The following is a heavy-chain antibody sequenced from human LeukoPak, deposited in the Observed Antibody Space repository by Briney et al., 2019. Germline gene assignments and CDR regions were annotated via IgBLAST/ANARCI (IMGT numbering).Heavy chain of an antibody. J-gene: IGHJ4*02. CDR2: INHSGST. CDR1: GGSCSGYY. Sequence: SETLSLTCAVYGGSCSGYYWSWIRKPPGKGLEGIGEINHSGSTNYNPSLKSRVTISVDTSKNQFSLKRSSVTAADTAVYYCARRPVRGVYYWGQGTLVTVSS. V-gene: IGHV4-34*01. CDR3: ARRPVRGVYY. D-gene: IGHD3-10*02.